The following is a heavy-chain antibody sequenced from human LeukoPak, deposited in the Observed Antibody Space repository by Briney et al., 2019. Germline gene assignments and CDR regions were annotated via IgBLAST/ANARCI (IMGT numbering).Heavy chain of an antibody. V-gene: IGHV3-7*01. J-gene: IGHJ6*02. CDR1: GFTFRKYW. Sequence: GGSLRLSCAASGFTFRKYWMAWVRQAPRQGLEWVATIEANGNDKDYEDSLKGRFTISRDNAKNSLYLQMNSLRAEDTAVYYCARDDSSSWYVSHYYYYGMDVWGQGTTVTVSS. CDR3: ARDDSSSWYVSHYYYYGMDV. D-gene: IGHD6-13*01. CDR2: IEANGNDK.